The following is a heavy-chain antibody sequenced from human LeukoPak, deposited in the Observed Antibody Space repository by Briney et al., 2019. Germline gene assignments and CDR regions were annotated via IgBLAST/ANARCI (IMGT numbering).Heavy chain of an antibody. D-gene: IGHD2-15*01. CDR1: GFTFSDYG. Sequence: QSGGSLRLSCTASGFTFSDYGVNWFRQAPGKGLEWVAFIRSKPYGGTTEYAASVKGRFSISRDDSTSIVYLQMNSLKTEDTALYYCSRTRISGIDGFDIWGQGTVVTVSS. J-gene: IGHJ3*02. V-gene: IGHV3-49*03. CDR2: IRSKPYGGTT. CDR3: SRTRISGIDGFDI.